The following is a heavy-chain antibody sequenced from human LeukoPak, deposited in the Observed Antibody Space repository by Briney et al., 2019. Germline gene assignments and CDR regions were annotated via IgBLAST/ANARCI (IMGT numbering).Heavy chain of an antibody. CDR1: GFTFDDYG. CDR3: AKDRLRYCSGGGCYSPVDY. Sequence: PGGSLRLSCAASGFTFDDYGMSWVRQAPGKGLQWVSVIIGSGSSTYYADSVKGRFTISRDNSKNTLYLQMNSLRAEDTAIFYCAKDRLRYCSGGGCYSPVDYWGQGTLVTVSS. D-gene: IGHD2-15*01. J-gene: IGHJ4*02. V-gene: IGHV3-23*01. CDR2: IIGSGSST.